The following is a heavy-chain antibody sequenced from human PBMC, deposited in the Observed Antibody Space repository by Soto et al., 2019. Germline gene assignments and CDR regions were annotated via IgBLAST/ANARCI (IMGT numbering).Heavy chain of an antibody. CDR2: INPNSGGT. V-gene: IGHV1-2*04. CDR1: GYTFTGYY. CDR3: ARDLRVAASNWFDP. J-gene: IGHJ5*02. D-gene: IGHD2-15*01. Sequence: QVPLVQSGAEVKKPGASVKVSCKASGYTFTGYYMHWVRQAPGQGLEWMGWINPNSGGTNYAQKFQGWVTMTRDTSISTDYMEMSRLRSDDTAVYYCARDLRVAASNWFDPWGQGTLVTVSS.